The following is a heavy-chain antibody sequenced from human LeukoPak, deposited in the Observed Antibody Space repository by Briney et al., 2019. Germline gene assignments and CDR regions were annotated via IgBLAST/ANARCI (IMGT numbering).Heavy chain of an antibody. Sequence: SETLSLTCTVSGGSISSYYWSWIRQPPGKGLEWIGYIYYSGSTNYNLSLKSRVTISVDTSKNQYSLKLNSVTAADTAVYYCARAHGGGSGWTQNKSLIFWFDPWGQGTLVTVSS. J-gene: IGHJ5*02. CDR2: IYYSGST. V-gene: IGHV4-59*01. CDR1: GGSISSYY. CDR3: ARAHGGGSGWTQNKSLIFWFDP. D-gene: IGHD6-19*01.